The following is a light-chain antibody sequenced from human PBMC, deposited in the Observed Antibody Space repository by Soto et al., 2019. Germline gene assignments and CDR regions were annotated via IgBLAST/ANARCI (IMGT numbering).Light chain of an antibody. V-gene: IGKV3-15*01. CDR2: GAS. CDR1: QSVSSN. Sequence: EIVMTQSPATLSVSPGERATLSCRASQSVSSNLAWYQQKPGQAPRLLIYGASTRATGITARFSGSGSVTEFTLTISSLQSEDFAVYYCQQYNNWPRMFGQGTKVEIK. CDR3: QQYNNWPRM. J-gene: IGKJ1*01.